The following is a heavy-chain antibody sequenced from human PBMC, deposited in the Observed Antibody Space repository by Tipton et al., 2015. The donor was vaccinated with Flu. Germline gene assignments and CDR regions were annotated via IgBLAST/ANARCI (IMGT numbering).Heavy chain of an antibody. D-gene: IGHD2-15*01. J-gene: IGHJ4*02. CDR3: ASTLGGYIDN. Sequence: TLSLICTVSGASITDFYCSWIRQSPGKGLEWIGYIYYNGFTSYNPSVKSRLSISIDRSKNQFSLNLNSVSAADTAVYYCASTLGGYIDNWGQGTLVNVAS. CDR1: GASITDFY. CDR2: IYYNGFT. V-gene: IGHV4-59*01.